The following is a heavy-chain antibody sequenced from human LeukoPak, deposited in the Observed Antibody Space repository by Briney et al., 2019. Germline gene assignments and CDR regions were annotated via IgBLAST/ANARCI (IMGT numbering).Heavy chain of an antibody. V-gene: IGHV1-69*04. J-gene: IGHJ4*02. D-gene: IGHD1-26*01. CDR1: GGTFSSYT. CDR3: AREGGSYFFDY. CDR2: IIPILGIA. Sequence: GSSVKVSCKASGGTFSSYTISWVRQAPGQGLEWMGRIIPILGIANYAQKFQGRVTFTADKSTSTAYMELSSLRSEDTAVYYCAREGGSYFFDYWGQGTLVTVSS.